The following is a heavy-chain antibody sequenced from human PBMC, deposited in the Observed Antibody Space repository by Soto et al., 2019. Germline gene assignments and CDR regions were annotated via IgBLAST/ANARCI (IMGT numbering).Heavy chain of an antibody. Sequence: HPGGSLRLSCAASGFTFSSYAMHWVRQAPGKGLEWVAVISYDGGNKYYADSVKGRFTISRDNSKNTLYLQMNSLRAEDTAVYYCARDLGVDTAMVAYGMDVWGQGTTVTVSS. CDR1: GFTFSSYA. CDR3: ARDLGVDTAMVAYGMDV. CDR2: ISYDGGNK. V-gene: IGHV3-30-3*01. D-gene: IGHD5-18*01. J-gene: IGHJ6*02.